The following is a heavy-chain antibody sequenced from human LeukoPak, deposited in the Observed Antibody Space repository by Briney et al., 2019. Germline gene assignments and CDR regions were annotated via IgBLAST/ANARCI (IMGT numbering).Heavy chain of an antibody. Sequence: GGSLRLSCAASGFIFSSHGMNWVRQAPGKGLEWVSGISPSGDITYYADSVKGRFTISRDNSKNTLYLQMNSLRAEDTAVYYCAKGDCSSTSCYEEDAFDIWGQGTMVTVSS. J-gene: IGHJ3*02. D-gene: IGHD2-2*01. CDR3: AKGDCSSTSCYEEDAFDI. CDR2: ISPSGDIT. CDR1: GFIFSSHG. V-gene: IGHV3-23*01.